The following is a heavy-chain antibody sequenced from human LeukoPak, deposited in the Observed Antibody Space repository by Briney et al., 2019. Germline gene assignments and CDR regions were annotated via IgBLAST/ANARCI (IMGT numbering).Heavy chain of an antibody. Sequence: GGSLRLSCAASGFTFSSYAMSWVRQAPGKGLEWVSAISGSGGSTYYADSVKGRFTISRDNSKNTLHLQMNSLRAEDTAVYYCAKVLNLGYCSGGSCLNQFDYWGQGTLVTVSS. D-gene: IGHD2-15*01. CDR2: ISGSGGST. J-gene: IGHJ4*02. CDR3: AKVLNLGYCSGGSCLNQFDY. V-gene: IGHV3-23*01. CDR1: GFTFSSYA.